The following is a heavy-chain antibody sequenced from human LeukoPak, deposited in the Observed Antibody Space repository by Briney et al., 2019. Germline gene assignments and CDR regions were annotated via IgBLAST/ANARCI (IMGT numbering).Heavy chain of an antibody. CDR2: IYYSGST. J-gene: IGHJ6*02. CDR3: ARDLSALGMDV. D-gene: IGHD6-25*01. CDR1: GGSISSYY. V-gene: IGHV4-59*01. Sequence: SETLSLTCTVSGGSISSYYWSWIRQPPGKGLEWIGYIYYSGSTNYNPSLKSRVTISVDTSKNQFSLKLSSVTAADTAVYYCARDLSALGMDVWGQGTTVTVSS.